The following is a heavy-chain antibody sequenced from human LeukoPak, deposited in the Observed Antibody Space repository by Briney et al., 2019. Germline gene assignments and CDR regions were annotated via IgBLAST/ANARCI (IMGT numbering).Heavy chain of an antibody. Sequence: SETLSLTCTVSGGSISTTAYYWGWIRQPPGKGLEWIGSVFYTGNTFYNPSLQSRVTLSVDTSKNQFSLKLSSVTAADTAVYYCAQREMATTPVDYWGQGTLVTVSS. J-gene: IGHJ4*02. V-gene: IGHV4-39*07. CDR3: AQREMATTPVDY. CDR2: VFYTGNT. CDR1: GGSISTTAYY. D-gene: IGHD5-24*01.